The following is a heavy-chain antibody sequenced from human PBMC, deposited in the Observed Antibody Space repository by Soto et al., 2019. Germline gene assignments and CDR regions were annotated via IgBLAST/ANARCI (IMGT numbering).Heavy chain of an antibody. Sequence: PGGSLRLSCTASGFTFGDYAMSWFRQAPGEGLEWVGFIRSKAYGGTTEYAASVKGRFTISRDDSKSIAYLQMNSLKTEDTAVYYCTRWTSGYYSQYGMDVWGQGTTVTVSS. J-gene: IGHJ6*02. CDR3: TRWTSGYYSQYGMDV. V-gene: IGHV3-49*03. CDR1: GFTFGDYA. CDR2: IRSKAYGGTT. D-gene: IGHD1-26*01.